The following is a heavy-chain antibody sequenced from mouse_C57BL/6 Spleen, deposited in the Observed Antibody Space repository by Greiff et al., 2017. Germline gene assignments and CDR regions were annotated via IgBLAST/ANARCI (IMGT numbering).Heavy chain of an antibody. CDR3: ARDLENYYSSSRTGFAD. Sequence: EVQLVESGGGLVKPGGSLKLSCAASGFTFSSYAMSWVRQTPEKRLEWVATISDGGSYTYYPDNVKGRFTISRDNAKNNLYLQMSHLKSEDTAMYYGARDLENYYSSSRTGFADWGQGTLVTVSA. CDR2: ISDGGSYT. V-gene: IGHV5-4*01. J-gene: IGHJ3*01. CDR1: GFTFSSYA. D-gene: IGHD1-1*01.